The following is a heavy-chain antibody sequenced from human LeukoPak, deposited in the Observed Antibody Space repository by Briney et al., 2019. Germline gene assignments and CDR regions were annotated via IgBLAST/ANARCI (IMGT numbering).Heavy chain of an antibody. V-gene: IGHV4-59*01. CDR1: GGSISSYY. Sequence: SETLSLTCTVSGGSISSYYWSWIRQPPGKGLEWIGYIYYSGSTNYNPSLYSRVTISVDTSKNQFSLKLSSVTAADTAVYHCARAQWGIAAAGYDYWGQGTLVTVSS. D-gene: IGHD6-13*01. J-gene: IGHJ4*02. CDR2: IYYSGST. CDR3: ARAQWGIAAAGYDY.